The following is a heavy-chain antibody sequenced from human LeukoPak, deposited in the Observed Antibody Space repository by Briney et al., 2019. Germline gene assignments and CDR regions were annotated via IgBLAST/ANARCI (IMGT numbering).Heavy chain of an antibody. J-gene: IGHJ5*02. CDR1: GFTFSSFA. V-gene: IGHV3-30-3*01. D-gene: IGHD5-24*01. CDR2: ISYDGSKK. CDR3: ARGRDGYNSGWFDP. Sequence: PGGSLRLSCAASGFTFSSFAIHWVRQAPGKGLEWVTVISYDGSKKYYADSVKGRFIISRDNSKNTLYLQTSSLRTDDTAVYYCARGRDGYNSGWFDPWGQGTLVTVSS.